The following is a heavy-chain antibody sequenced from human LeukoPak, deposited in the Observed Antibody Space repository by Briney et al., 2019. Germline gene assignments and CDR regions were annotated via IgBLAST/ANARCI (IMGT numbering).Heavy chain of an antibody. CDR2: ISGSGGST. D-gene: IGHD3-22*01. J-gene: IGHJ4*02. Sequence: PGGSLRLSCAASGFTFSSYAMSWVRQAPGKGLEWVSAISGSGGSTYYADSVKGRFTISRDNSKNTLYLQMNSLRAEDTAVYYYAKDQKRRITMIVVVIRYFDYWGQGTLVTVSS. CDR1: GFTFSSYA. CDR3: AKDQKRRITMIVVVIRYFDY. V-gene: IGHV3-23*01.